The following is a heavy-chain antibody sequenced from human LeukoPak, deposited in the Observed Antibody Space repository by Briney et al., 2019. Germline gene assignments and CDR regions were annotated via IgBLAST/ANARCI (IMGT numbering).Heavy chain of an antibody. Sequence: ASVKVSCKTSGHTAINYGITWVRQAPGQGLEWVGRISAYKGITNYAQNFQGRLTLTTDTSTSTVDMELTNLRSDDTAVYYCAREGTVTSNAFDIWGQGTLVTVSS. V-gene: IGHV1-18*01. CDR2: ISAYKGIT. CDR1: GHTAINYG. CDR3: AREGTVTSNAFDI. D-gene: IGHD4-11*01. J-gene: IGHJ3*02.